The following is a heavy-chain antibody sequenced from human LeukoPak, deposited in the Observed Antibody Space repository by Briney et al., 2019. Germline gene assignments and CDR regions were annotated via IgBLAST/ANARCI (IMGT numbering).Heavy chain of an antibody. D-gene: IGHD3-16*01. CDR2: INHNGNVN. CDR1: GFTFSSYW. V-gene: IGHV3-7*03. J-gene: IGHJ6*02. Sequence: QTGRSLRLSCAASGFTFSSYWMNWARQAPGKGLEWVASINHNGNVNYYVDSVKGRFTISRDNAKNSLYLQMSNLRAEDTAVYFCARGAGLDVWGQGATVTVSS. CDR3: ARGAGLDV.